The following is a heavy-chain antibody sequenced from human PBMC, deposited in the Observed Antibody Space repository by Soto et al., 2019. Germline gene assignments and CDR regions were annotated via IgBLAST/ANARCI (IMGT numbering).Heavy chain of an antibody. CDR2: ISSSSSYI. CDR3: ARDLILYEGYDILTGQPNWFDP. J-gene: IGHJ5*02. V-gene: IGHV3-21*01. CDR1: GFTFSSYS. D-gene: IGHD3-9*01. Sequence: GGSLRLSCAASGFTFSSYSMNWVRQAPGKGLEWVSSISSSSSYIYYADSVKGRFTISRDNAKNSLYLQLNSLRAEDTAVYYCARDLILYEGYDILTGQPNWFDPWGQGTLVTVSS.